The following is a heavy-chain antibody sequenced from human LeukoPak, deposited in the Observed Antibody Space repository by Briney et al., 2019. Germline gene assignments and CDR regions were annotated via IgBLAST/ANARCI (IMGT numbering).Heavy chain of an antibody. D-gene: IGHD3-10*01. CDR2: IDWDDDK. J-gene: IGHJ4*02. V-gene: IGHV2-70*11. Sequence: SGPTLVNPTQTLTLTCTFSGFSLSTSGMCVSWIRQPPGKALEWLARIDWDDDKYYSTSLKTRLTISKDTSKNQVVLTMTNMDPVDTATYYCARIPDYYGSGSYPDYWGQGTLVTVSS. CDR1: GFSLSTSGMC. CDR3: ARIPDYYGSGSYPDY.